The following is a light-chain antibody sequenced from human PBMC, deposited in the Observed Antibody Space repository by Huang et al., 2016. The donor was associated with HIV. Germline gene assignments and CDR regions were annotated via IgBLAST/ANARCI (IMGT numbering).Light chain of an antibody. J-gene: IGKJ1*01. CDR1: QSISSY. Sequence: DIQMTQSPSSLSASVGDRVTITCRASQSISSYLNWYQQKPGKAPKLLIYAASSLQRGVPSRFSGSGSGTDVTLTISSLQPEDFATYYCQQSYSTPWTFGQGTKVEIK. CDR3: QQSYSTPWT. V-gene: IGKV1-39*01. CDR2: AAS.